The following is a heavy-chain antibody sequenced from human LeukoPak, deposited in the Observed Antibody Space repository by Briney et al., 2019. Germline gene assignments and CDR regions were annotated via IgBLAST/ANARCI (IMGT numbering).Heavy chain of an antibody. V-gene: IGHV3-23*01. D-gene: IGHD3-22*01. J-gene: IGHJ4*02. Sequence: GGSLRLSCVASEFIFSNFAMSWVRQAPGKGLEWVSTISGNAAATYYGDSVKGRFTISRDNSRNTPYLQMNSLRAEDTAIYYCAKDRTHRRYYDSTGYYNQYDYWGQGALVTVSS. CDR1: EFIFSNFA. CDR3: AKDRTHRRYYDSTGYYNQYDY. CDR2: ISGNAAAT.